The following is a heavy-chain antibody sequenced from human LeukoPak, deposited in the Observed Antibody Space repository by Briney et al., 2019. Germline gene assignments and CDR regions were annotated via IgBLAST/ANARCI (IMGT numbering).Heavy chain of an antibody. CDR2: IIPIFGTA. V-gene: IGHV1-69*05. Sequence: ASVKVSCKASGGTFSSYAISWVRQAPGQGLEWMGGIIPIFGTANYAQKFQGRVTITTDESTSTAYMELSSLRSEDTAVYYCARVREDIVVVPAAIRHDPYYYCYMDVCGKGTTVTVSS. D-gene: IGHD2-2*02. CDR3: ARVREDIVVVPAAIRHDPYYYCYMDV. CDR1: GGTFSSYA. J-gene: IGHJ6*03.